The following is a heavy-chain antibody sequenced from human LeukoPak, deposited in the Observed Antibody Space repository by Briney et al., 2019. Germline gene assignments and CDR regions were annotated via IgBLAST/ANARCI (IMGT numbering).Heavy chain of an antibody. V-gene: IGHV4-39*07. Sequence: SETLSLTCTVSGGSISSSSYYWGWIRQPPGKGLEWIGSIYYSGSTYYNPSLKSRVTISVDTSKNQFSLKLSSVTAADTAVYYCARGVVLRFLEWLPRNLNWFDPWGQGTLVTVSS. CDR1: GGSISSSSYY. D-gene: IGHD3-3*01. CDR3: ARGVVLRFLEWLPRNLNWFDP. CDR2: IYYSGST. J-gene: IGHJ5*02.